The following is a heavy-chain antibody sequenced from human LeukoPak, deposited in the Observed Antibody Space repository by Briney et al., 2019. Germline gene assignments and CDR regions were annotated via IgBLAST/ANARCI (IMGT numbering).Heavy chain of an antibody. CDR3: VRRAVSGEEALDFDY. V-gene: IGHV3-21*01. CDR1: GFTFSAHS. D-gene: IGHD6-19*01. J-gene: IGHJ4*02. Sequence: KPGGSLRLSCAASGFTFSAHSTNWVRQAPGKGLEWVASISSRSSYIYYGGSVKGRFTVSRDNARNSVYLQMNSLRVEDTAVYYCVRRAVSGEEALDFDYWGQGTLVTVSS. CDR2: ISSRSSYI.